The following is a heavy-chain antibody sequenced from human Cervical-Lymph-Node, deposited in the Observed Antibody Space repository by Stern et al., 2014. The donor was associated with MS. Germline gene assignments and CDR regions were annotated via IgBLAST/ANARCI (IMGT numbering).Heavy chain of an antibody. D-gene: IGHD1-7*01. CDR3: ARGGITGTTSFDY. J-gene: IGHJ4*02. V-gene: IGHV1-8*01. CDR1: GYTFTSFD. CDR2: MNPNSGNT. Sequence: QLEQSGAEVRKPGASMKVSCKASGYTFTSFDIHWVRQATGQGLEWMGWMNPNSGNTVYAQKFQGRVTMTRNTSISTAYMELSSLRSEDTAVYYCARGGITGTTSFDYWGQGTLVTVSS.